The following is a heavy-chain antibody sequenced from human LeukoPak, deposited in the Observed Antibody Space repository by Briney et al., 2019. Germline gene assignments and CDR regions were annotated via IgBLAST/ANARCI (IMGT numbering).Heavy chain of an antibody. D-gene: IGHD3-9*01. J-gene: IGHJ4*02. CDR1: GGSISSGSYY. V-gene: IGHV4-61*02. CDR3: AGVHLRYFDWFPIIPIPFDY. Sequence: SETLSLTCTVSGGSISSGSYYWSWIRQPAGKGLEWIGRIYTSGSTNYNPSLKSRVTISVDTSKNQFSLKLSSVTAADTAVYYCAGVHLRYFDWFPIIPIPFDYWGQGTLVTVSS. CDR2: IYTSGST.